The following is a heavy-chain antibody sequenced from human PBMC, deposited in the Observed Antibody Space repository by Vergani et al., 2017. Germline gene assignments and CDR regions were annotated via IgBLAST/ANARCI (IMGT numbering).Heavy chain of an antibody. V-gene: IGHV4-59*12. CDR1: GGSISSYY. D-gene: IGHD3-9*01. J-gene: IGHJ4*02. CDR2: IYYSGST. CDR3: ARSRYDILTGVFDY. Sequence: QVQLQESGPGLVKPSETLSLTCTVSGGSISSYYWSWIRQPAGKGLEWIGYIYYSGSTNYNPSLKSRVTISVDTSKNQFSLKLSSVTAADTAVYYCARSRYDILTGVFDYWGQGTLVTVSS.